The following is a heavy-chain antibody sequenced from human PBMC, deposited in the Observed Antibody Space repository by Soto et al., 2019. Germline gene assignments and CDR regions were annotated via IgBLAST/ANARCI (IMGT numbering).Heavy chain of an antibody. Sequence: QVQLVQSGAEVKKPGASVKVSCKASGYTFTSYGIIWVRQAPGQGLEWMGWISAYNGNTNYAQKLQGRVTMTTDTSTSTAYMELRSLRSDDTAVYYCARLSITIFGVARGWFDPWGQGTLVTVSS. D-gene: IGHD3-3*01. CDR3: ARLSITIFGVARGWFDP. J-gene: IGHJ5*02. CDR2: ISAYNGNT. CDR1: GYTFTSYG. V-gene: IGHV1-18*04.